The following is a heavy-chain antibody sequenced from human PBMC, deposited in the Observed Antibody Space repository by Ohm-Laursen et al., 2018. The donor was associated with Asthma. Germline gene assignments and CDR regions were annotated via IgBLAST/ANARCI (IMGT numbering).Heavy chain of an antibody. CDR1: GFTFRSYA. V-gene: IGHV3-30-3*01. D-gene: IGHD3-3*01. CDR3: ARDVMEWYLPAFDF. Sequence: SLRLSCTAFGFTFRSYAMHWVRQAPGKGLEWVAVGGSYYDGGLKYYADSVDGRFTVSRDDSKNTLYLQMNSLRPDDTAVYYCARDVMEWYLPAFDFWGQGTLVTVSS. CDR2: GGSYYDGGLK. J-gene: IGHJ4*02.